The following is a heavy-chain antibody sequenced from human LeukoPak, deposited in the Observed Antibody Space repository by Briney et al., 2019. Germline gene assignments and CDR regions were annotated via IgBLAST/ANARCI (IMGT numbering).Heavy chain of an antibody. D-gene: IGHD1-14*01. CDR3: ARDPYRDAPDYFDY. V-gene: IGHV3-7*01. Sequence: GGPLRLSCAASGFTFSSYWMSWVRQAPGKGLEWVANINQDGSEQYYVDSVKGRFTISRDNTKNSLYLQMNSLRAEDTAVYYCARDPYRDAPDYFDYWGQGTLVTVSS. CDR1: GFTFSSYW. CDR2: INQDGSEQ. J-gene: IGHJ4*02.